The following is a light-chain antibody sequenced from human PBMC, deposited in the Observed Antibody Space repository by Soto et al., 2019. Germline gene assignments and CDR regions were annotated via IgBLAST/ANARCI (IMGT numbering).Light chain of an antibody. J-gene: IGKJ1*01. CDR1: QAIRND. CDR3: LQHNTYPRT. Sequence: DIQMTQSPSSLSASVGDRVTITCRASQAIRNDLGWYQQKPAKAPKRLIYAASSLQSGVPSRFSGSGSATEFTLTISNLQPEDSATYYCLQHNTYPRTFGQGTKVEIK. CDR2: AAS. V-gene: IGKV1-17*02.